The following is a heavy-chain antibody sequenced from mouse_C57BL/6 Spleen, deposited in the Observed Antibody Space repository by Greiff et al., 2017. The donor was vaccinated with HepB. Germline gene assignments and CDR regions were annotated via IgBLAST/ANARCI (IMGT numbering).Heavy chain of an antibody. V-gene: IGHV2-2*01. CDR1: GFSLTSYG. CDR2: IWSGGST. J-gene: IGHJ3*01. D-gene: IGHD2-3*01. CDR3: ARGGDGFPWFAY. Sequence: VKLQESGPGLVQPSQSLSITCTVSGFSLTSYGVHWVRQSPGKGLEWLGVIWSGGSTDYNAAFISRLSISKDNSKSQVFFKMNSLQADDTAIYYCARGGDGFPWFAYWGQGTLVTVSA.